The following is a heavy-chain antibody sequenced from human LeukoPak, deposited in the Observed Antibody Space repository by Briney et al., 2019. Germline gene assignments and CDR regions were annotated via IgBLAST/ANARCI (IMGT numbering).Heavy chain of an antibody. Sequence: GGSLRLSCAASGFTFNRYNMNWVRRAPGKGLEWVSSISSSSSYIYYADSVKGRFTISRDNSKNSLYLQLNSLRTEDTALYYCAKGSSGYYYMGWVDYWGQGTLVTVSS. V-gene: IGHV3-21*04. D-gene: IGHD3-22*01. CDR3: AKGSSGYYYMGWVDY. CDR2: ISSSSSYI. CDR1: GFTFNRYN. J-gene: IGHJ4*02.